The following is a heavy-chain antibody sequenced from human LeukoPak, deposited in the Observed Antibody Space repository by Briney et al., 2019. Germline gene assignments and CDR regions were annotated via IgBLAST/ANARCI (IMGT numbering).Heavy chain of an antibody. Sequence: PSETLSLTCTVSGGSISSSSYYWGWIRQPPGRGLEWIGSIYYSGSTYYNPSLKSRVTISVDTSKNQFSLKLSSVTAADTAVYYCARDPYAIRGNYYYYYMDVWGKGTTVTVSS. D-gene: IGHD2-2*02. CDR2: IYYSGST. J-gene: IGHJ6*03. CDR3: ARDPYAIRGNYYYYYMDV. V-gene: IGHV4-39*07. CDR1: GGSISSSSYY.